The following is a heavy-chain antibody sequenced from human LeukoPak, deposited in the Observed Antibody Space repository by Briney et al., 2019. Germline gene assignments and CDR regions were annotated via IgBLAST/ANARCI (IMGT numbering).Heavy chain of an antibody. CDR1: EGTFSSYA. CDR3: ASGGLGVFGVVRPYYYYYGMDV. D-gene: IGHD3-3*01. CDR2: IIPIFGTA. Sequence: GASVKVSCKASEGTFSSYAISWVRQAPGQGLEWMGGIIPIFGTANYAQKFQGRVTITADESTSTAYMELSSLRSEDTAVYYCASGGLGVFGVVRPYYYYYGMDVWGQGTTVTVSS. V-gene: IGHV1-69*13. J-gene: IGHJ6*02.